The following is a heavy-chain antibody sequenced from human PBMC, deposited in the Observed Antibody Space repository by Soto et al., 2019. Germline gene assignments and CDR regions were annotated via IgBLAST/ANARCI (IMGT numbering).Heavy chain of an antibody. CDR3: ATGGVTAKYYYYYYGLDG. V-gene: IGHV3-30*03. Sequence: GGSLRLSCAASGFTFSSYSMHWVRQAPGKGLEWVAVISYDGSNKYYADSVKGRFTISRDNSKNTLYLQMNSLRAEDTAVYYCATGGVTAKYYYYYYGLDGWGQGTTVTVSS. CDR1: GFTFSSYS. CDR2: ISYDGSNK. J-gene: IGHJ6*02. D-gene: IGHD2-21*02.